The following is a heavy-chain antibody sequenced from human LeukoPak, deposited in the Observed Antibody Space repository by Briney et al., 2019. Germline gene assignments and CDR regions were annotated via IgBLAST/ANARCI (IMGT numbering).Heavy chain of an antibody. V-gene: IGHV3-7*01. D-gene: IGHD6-19*01. CDR1: GFTFSRYW. Sequence: GGSLRLSCAASGFTFSRYWMTWVRQAPGKGLEWVANIKEDGGEEYYVDSVKGRFTISRDNAKNSLYLQMNSLRVEDTAVYYCARDHPMAVAGLIDYWGQGALVTVST. J-gene: IGHJ4*02. CDR3: ARDHPMAVAGLIDY. CDR2: IKEDGGEE.